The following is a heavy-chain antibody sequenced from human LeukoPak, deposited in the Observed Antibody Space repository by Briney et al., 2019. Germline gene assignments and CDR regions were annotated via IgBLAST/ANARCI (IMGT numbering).Heavy chain of an antibody. Sequence: PSETLSLTCTVSGGSISSSSYYWGWIRQPPGKGLEWIGGIYYSGSTYYNPSLKSRVTISVDTSKNQFSLKLTSVTAADTAVYYCVRTEVSSGSEDYWGQGTLVTVSS. D-gene: IGHD6-19*01. CDR1: GGSISSSSYY. CDR2: IYYSGST. V-gene: IGHV4-39*01. CDR3: VRTEVSSGSEDY. J-gene: IGHJ4*02.